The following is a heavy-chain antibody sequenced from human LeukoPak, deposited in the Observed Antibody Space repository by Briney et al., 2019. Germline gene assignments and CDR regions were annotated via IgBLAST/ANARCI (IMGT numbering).Heavy chain of an antibody. CDR3: ARGGRCSSWYSGGYFQH. CDR2: INHSGST. J-gene: IGHJ1*01. D-gene: IGHD6-13*01. CDR1: GGSFSGYY. Sequence: SETLSLTCAVYGGSFSGYYWSWIRQPPGKGLEWIGEINHSGSTNYNPSLKSRVTISVDTSKNQFSLKLSSVTAADTAVYYCARGGRCSSWYSGGYFQHWGQGTLVTVSS. V-gene: IGHV4-34*01.